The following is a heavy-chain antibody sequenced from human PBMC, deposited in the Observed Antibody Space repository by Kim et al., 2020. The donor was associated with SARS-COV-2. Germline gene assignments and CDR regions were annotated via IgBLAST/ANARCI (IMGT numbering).Heavy chain of an antibody. CDR3: AKDLSTSC. CDR2: ISTNGGST. V-gene: IGHV3-23*01. Sequence: GGSLRLSCAASGFTFSRSAMTWVRQAPGKGLEWVSSISTNGGSTYYADSVKGRFTISRDNSKNTLYLQMNSLRVEDTAVYYCAKDLSTSCWGQGTLVTVSS. CDR1: GFTFSRSA. D-gene: IGHD2-2*01. J-gene: IGHJ4*02.